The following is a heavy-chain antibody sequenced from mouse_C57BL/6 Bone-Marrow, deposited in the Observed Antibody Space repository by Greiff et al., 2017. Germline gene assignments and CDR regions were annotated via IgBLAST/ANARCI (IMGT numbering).Heavy chain of an antibody. Sequence: VQLQQSGPELVKPGASVKMSCKASGYTFTDYYMHWVKQRPEQGLEWIGWIDPENGDTEYASKFQGKATITADTSSNTAYLQLSSLTSEDTAVYYCTTSPLDYAMDYWGQGTSVTVSS. V-gene: IGHV14-4*01. CDR3: TTSPLDYAMDY. J-gene: IGHJ4*01. CDR1: GYTFTDYY. CDR2: IDPENGDT.